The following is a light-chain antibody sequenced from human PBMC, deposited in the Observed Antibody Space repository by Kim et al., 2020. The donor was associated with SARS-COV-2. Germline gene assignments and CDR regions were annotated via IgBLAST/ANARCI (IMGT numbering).Light chain of an antibody. Sequence: SPGERATLPCRASQCVSSSYLAWYQQKPGQAPRLLIYGASSRATGIPDRFSGSGSGTDFTLTISRLEPEDFAVYYCQQYGSSPWTFGQGTKVDIK. CDR1: QCVSSSY. V-gene: IGKV3-20*01. CDR3: QQYGSSPWT. CDR2: GAS. J-gene: IGKJ1*01.